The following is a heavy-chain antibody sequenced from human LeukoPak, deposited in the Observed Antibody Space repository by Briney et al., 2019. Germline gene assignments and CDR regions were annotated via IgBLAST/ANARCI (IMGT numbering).Heavy chain of an antibody. Sequence: ASVKVSCKASGYTFTSYGISWVRQAPGQGLEWMGWINPNSGGTNYAQKFQGRVTMTRDTSISTAYIELSRLRSDDTAVYYCARDLGYCSSTSCYALYYFDYWGQGTLVTVSS. D-gene: IGHD2-2*01. CDR3: ARDLGYCSSTSCYALYYFDY. J-gene: IGHJ4*02. V-gene: IGHV1-2*02. CDR1: GYTFTSYG. CDR2: INPNSGGT.